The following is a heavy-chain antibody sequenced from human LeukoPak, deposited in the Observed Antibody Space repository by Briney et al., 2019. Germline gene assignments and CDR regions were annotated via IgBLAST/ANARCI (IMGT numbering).Heavy chain of an antibody. V-gene: IGHV4-34*01. Sequence: SETLSLTCAVYGGSFSGYYWSWIRQPPGKGLEWIGEINHSGSTNYKPSLKSRVTISLDTTKNQFSLKLSSVTAGDTAVYYCARHRNQFSATDWFDPWGQGTLVTVSS. J-gene: IGHJ5*02. CDR1: GGSFSGYY. CDR2: INHSGST. CDR3: ARHRNQFSATDWFDP. D-gene: IGHD1-26*01.